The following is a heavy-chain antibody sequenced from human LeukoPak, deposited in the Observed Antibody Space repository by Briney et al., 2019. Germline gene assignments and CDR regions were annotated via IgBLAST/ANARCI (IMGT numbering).Heavy chain of an antibody. CDR3: ARDGTVVTPGY. D-gene: IGHD4-23*01. CDR2: INPSSGGT. CDR1: GYTFTGYY. Sequence: RASVKVSCKASGYTFTGYYMHWVRQAPGQGLEWMGWINPSSGGTNYAQKFQGRVTMTRDTSTSTAYMELSRLRSDDTAVYYCARDGTVVTPGYWGQGTLVTVSS. V-gene: IGHV1-2*02. J-gene: IGHJ4*02.